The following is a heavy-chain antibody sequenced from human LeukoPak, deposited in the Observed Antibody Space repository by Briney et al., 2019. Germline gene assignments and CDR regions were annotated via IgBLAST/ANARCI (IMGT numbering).Heavy chain of an antibody. J-gene: IGHJ4*02. CDR3: ARLSYDSGTHYTCYEY. D-gene: IGHD3-10*01. Sequence: GGSLRLSCAASGFTFSDSYMTWVRQAPGKGVEWVAYISGSGHDINYSESAKGRFTISRDNAKNSVYLQMNSLRADDTAVYYCARLSYDSGTHYTCYEYWGQGTLVTVSS. V-gene: IGHV3-11*04. CDR1: GFTFSDSY. CDR2: ISGSGHDI.